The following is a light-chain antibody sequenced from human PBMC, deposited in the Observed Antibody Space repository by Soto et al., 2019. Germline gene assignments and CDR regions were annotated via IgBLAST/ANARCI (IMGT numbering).Light chain of an antibody. V-gene: IGKV3-20*01. Sequence: VLTQSPGTLSLSPGGSATLSCRASQSVYSFLAWYQQQPGQAPRLLIYGASSRAAGIPDRFSGSGSGTDFTLIITRLEPEDFAVYYCQQYSTSPMTFGPGTKVDIK. CDR3: QQYSTSPMT. CDR2: GAS. J-gene: IGKJ3*01. CDR1: QSVYSF.